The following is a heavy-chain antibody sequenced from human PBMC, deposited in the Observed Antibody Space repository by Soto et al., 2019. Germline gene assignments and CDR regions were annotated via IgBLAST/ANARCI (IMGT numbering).Heavy chain of an antibody. CDR1: GYTFTTYY. V-gene: IGHV1-46*01. D-gene: IGHD6-6*01. CDR2: INPSGGST. Sequence: GAAVKVSCKACGYTFTTYYMYWVRQAPGQGLEWMGIINPSGGSTSFAQKFQGRVTMTRDTSTSTVYMELISLTSEDTAVYYCARDVGMASRPYLDYWGQGTLVTVSS. J-gene: IGHJ4*02. CDR3: ARDVGMASRPYLDY.